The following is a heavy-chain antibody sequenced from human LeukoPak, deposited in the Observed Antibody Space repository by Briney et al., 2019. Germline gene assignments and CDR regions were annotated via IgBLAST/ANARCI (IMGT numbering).Heavy chain of an antibody. Sequence: GASVKVSCKASGGTFSSYAISWVRQAPGQGLEWMGRIIPILGIANYAQKFQGRVTMTRDTSTSTVYMELSSLRSEDTAVYYCARGGVAKLGPLDLWGQGTLVTVSS. J-gene: IGHJ5*02. CDR3: ARGGVAKLGPLDL. D-gene: IGHD7-27*01. CDR1: GGTFSSYA. CDR2: IIPILGIA. V-gene: IGHV1-69*04.